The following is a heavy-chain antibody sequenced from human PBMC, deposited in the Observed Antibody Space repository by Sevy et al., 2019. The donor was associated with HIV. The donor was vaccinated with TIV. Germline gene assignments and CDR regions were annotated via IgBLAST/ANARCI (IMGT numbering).Heavy chain of an antibody. CDR3: ARDRILGYCSSTSCSSYYYGMDV. CDR2: ISSSGSTI. CDR1: GFTFSSYE. Sequence: GGSLRLSCAASGFTFSSYEMNWVRQAPGKGLEWVSYISSSGSTIYYADSGKGRFTISRDNAKNSLYLQMNGLGAEDTAVYYCARDRILGYCSSTSCSSYYYGMDVWGQGTTVTVSS. J-gene: IGHJ6*02. V-gene: IGHV3-48*03. D-gene: IGHD2-2*01.